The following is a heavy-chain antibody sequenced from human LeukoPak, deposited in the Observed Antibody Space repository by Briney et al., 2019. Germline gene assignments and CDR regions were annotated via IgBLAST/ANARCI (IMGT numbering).Heavy chain of an antibody. Sequence: GGSLRLSCAASGFTFSSYAMSWVRQAPGKGLEWVSAISGSGGSTYYADSVKGRFTISRDNSKNTLYLQVNSLRAEDTAVYYCAKVRTYFYHGLDVWGQGTTVTVSS. CDR3: AKVRTYFYHGLDV. J-gene: IGHJ6*02. CDR1: GFTFSSYA. D-gene: IGHD1-14*01. V-gene: IGHV3-23*01. CDR2: ISGSGGST.